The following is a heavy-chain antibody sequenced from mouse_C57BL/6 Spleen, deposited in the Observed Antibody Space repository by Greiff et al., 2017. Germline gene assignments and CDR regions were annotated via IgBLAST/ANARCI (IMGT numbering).Heavy chain of an antibody. Sequence: VQLKESGPELVKPGASVTISCKASGYAFSSSWMNWVKQRPGKGLEWIGRIYPGDGDTNYNGKFKGKATLTADKSSSTAYLQLRSLTSEDSAVYFCARENCFGYWGQGTTLTVSS. J-gene: IGHJ2*01. CDR1: GYAFSSSW. CDR3: ARENCFGY. CDR2: IYPGDGDT. V-gene: IGHV1-82*01.